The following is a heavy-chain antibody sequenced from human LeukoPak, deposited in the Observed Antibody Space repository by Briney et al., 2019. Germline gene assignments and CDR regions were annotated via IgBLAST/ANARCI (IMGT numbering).Heavy chain of an antibody. D-gene: IGHD4-17*01. CDR1: GGSISTSSYY. V-gene: IGHV4-39*07. J-gene: IGHJ4*02. Sequence: SETLSLTCTVSGGSISTSSYYRGWIRQPPGKGLEWIGSIYHSGSTYYNPSLKSRVTISVDTSKNQFSLKLSSVTAADTAVYYCARDRDYGGDFDYWGQGTLVTVSS. CDR2: IYHSGST. CDR3: ARDRDYGGDFDY.